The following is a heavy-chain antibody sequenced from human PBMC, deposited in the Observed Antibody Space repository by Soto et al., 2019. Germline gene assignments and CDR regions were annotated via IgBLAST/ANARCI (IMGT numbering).Heavy chain of an antibody. J-gene: IGHJ3*02. CDR3: AKATATGGGAFDI. D-gene: IGHD2-8*02. CDR1: GFICSSYD. Sequence: EVQMLESGGDLAQPGGSLRLSCAASGFICSSYDMSWVRQAPGKGLEWVSTILVDGRTFYVDSVKGRFTISRDNSKNTVYLQMNSLTAGDTALYYCAKATATGGGAFDICGQGTMVTVSS. CDR2: ILVDGRT. V-gene: IGHV3-23*01.